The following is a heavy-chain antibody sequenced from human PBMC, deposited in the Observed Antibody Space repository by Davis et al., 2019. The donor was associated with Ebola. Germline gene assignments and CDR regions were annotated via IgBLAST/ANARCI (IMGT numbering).Heavy chain of an antibody. V-gene: IGHV1-2*02. Sequence: ASVKVSCKASGYTFTGYYMHWVRQAPGQGLEWMGWINPNSGGTNYAQKFQGRVTMTRDTSISTAYMELSRLRSDDTAVYYCARDRVTIFGVVIIRWFDPWGQGTLVTVSS. CDR1: GYTFTGYY. D-gene: IGHD3-3*01. CDR3: ARDRVTIFGVVIIRWFDP. J-gene: IGHJ5*02. CDR2: INPNSGGT.